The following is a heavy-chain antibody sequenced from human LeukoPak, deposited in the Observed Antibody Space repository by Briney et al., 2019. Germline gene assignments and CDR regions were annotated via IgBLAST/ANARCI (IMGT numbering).Heavy chain of an antibody. CDR2: IKQDGSET. CDR3: ARGGSGYSYGKIDS. V-gene: IGHV3-7*01. Sequence: GGSLRLSCAASGFTFSSYAMSWVRQAPGKGLEWVANIKQDGSETYCVDSVKGRFTISRDNAKNSLYLQMNSLRDEDTAVYYCARGGSGYSYGKIDSWGQGILVTASS. CDR1: GFTFSSYA. D-gene: IGHD5-18*01. J-gene: IGHJ4*02.